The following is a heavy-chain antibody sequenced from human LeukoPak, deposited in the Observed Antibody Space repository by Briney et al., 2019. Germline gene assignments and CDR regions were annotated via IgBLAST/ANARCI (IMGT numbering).Heavy chain of an antibody. V-gene: IGHV3-30*02. D-gene: IGHD3-10*01. CDR3: AKDKSMVRELDY. CDR2: IQSDGNNK. J-gene: IGHJ4*02. CDR1: GFIFSSYG. Sequence: GGSLRLSCAASGFIFSSYGMHWVRQAPGKGLQWLAFIQSDGNNKYYADSVKGRFTISRDNSKNTLFLQMNSLRAEDTAVYYCAKDKSMVRELDYWGQGNLVTVSS.